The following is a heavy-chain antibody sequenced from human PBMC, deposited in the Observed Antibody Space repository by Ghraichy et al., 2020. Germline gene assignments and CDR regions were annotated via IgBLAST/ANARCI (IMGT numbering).Heavy chain of an antibody. D-gene: IGHD6-19*01. CDR1: GFTFSSYA. CDR2: FGGGGGST. Sequence: GESLNISCAASGFTFSSYAMSWVRQAPGKGLEWVSGFGGGGGSTYYADPVKGRFTISRDNPKNPLYLQMNSLRVEDPAIYYCARDRGGYSSGWYRDYWGQGTLVTVSS. J-gene: IGHJ4*02. V-gene: IGHV3-23*01. CDR3: ARDRGGYSSGWYRDY.